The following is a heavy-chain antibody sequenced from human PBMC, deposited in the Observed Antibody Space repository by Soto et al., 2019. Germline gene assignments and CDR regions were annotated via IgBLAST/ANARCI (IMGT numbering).Heavy chain of an antibody. CDR3: AKAMITFGGVIVPIDN. CDR1: GFGFTFSTSA. V-gene: IGHV3-23*01. CDR2: FRESGGTT. J-gene: IGHJ4*02. D-gene: IGHD3-16*02. Sequence: GGSLRLSCAASGFGFTFSTSAMSWVRQAPGKGLEWVSTFRESGGTTHYANSVKGRFTISRDTSKNMLYLQMNSLRAEDTALFYRAKAMITFGGVIVPIDNWGQETLVTVSS.